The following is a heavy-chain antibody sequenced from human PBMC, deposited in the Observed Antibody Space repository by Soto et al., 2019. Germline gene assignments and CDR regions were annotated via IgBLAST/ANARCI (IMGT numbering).Heavy chain of an antibody. CDR1: GYTFTSYG. CDR2: ISAYNGNT. CDR3: ARSLGYCSSTSCYEGGY. Sequence: GASVKVSCKASGYTFTSYGISWVRQAPGQGLEWMGWISAYNGNTNYAQKLQGRVTMTTGTSTSTAYMELRSLRSDDTAVYYCARSLGYCSSTSCYEGGYWGQGTLVTVS. D-gene: IGHD2-2*01. V-gene: IGHV1-18*01. J-gene: IGHJ4*02.